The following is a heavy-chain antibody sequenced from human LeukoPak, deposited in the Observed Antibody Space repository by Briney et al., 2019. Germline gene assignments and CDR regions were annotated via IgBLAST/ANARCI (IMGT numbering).Heavy chain of an antibody. V-gene: IGHV3-48*03. D-gene: IGHD1-14*01. Sequence: GGSLRLSCVASGFTFSSYEMNWVRQAPGKGLEWVSYISSSGSTIYYADYVRGRFTISRDNSKNTLYLQMNSLRAEDTAVYYCARDRRVGMGYMDVWGKGTTVTVSS. CDR1: GFTFSSYE. CDR3: ARDRRVGMGYMDV. J-gene: IGHJ6*03. CDR2: ISSSGSTI.